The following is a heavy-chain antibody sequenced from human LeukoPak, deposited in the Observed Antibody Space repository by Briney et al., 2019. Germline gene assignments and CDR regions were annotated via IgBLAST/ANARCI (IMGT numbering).Heavy chain of an antibody. CDR1: GFTVSSNY. D-gene: IGHD1-26*01. CDR3: AKDLLVGATGGDY. J-gene: IGHJ4*02. CDR2: ISGSGGST. V-gene: IGHV3-23*01. Sequence: PGGSLRLSCAASGFTVSSNYMSWVRQAPGKGLEWVSAISGSGGSTYYADSVKGRFTISRDNSKNTLYLQMNSLRAEDTAVYYCAKDLLVGATGGDYWGQGTLVTVSS.